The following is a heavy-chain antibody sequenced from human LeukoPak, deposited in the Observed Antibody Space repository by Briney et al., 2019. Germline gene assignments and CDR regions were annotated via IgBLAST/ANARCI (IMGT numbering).Heavy chain of an antibody. CDR1: GFTFSSYA. D-gene: IGHD6-19*01. V-gene: IGHV3-30-3*01. J-gene: IGHJ4*02. CDR2: ISYDGSNK. Sequence: GGSLRLSCAGSGFTFSSYAMHWVRQAPGKGLEWVAVISYDGSNKYYADSVKGRFTISRDNSKNTLYLQMNSLRAEDTAVYYCARDFEYSSGWYENYFDYWGQGTLVTVSS. CDR3: ARDFEYSSGWYENYFDY.